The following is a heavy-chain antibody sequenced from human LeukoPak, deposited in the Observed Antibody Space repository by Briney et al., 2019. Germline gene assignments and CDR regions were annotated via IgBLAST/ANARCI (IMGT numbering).Heavy chain of an antibody. Sequence: GGSLRLSCAASRFTSSTFWMSWVRQAPGKGLEWVANINQDGSQKRYVDSVQGRFTISRDNTKNSLFLQMNSLRAEDTAVYYCARLKDEVTTLDYWGQGTLVTVSS. V-gene: IGHV3-7*01. CDR1: RFTSSTFW. J-gene: IGHJ4*02. D-gene: IGHD3-22*01. CDR3: ARLKDEVTTLDY. CDR2: INQDGSQK.